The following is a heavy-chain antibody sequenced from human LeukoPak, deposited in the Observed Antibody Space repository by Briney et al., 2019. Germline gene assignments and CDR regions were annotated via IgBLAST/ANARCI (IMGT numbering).Heavy chain of an antibody. CDR1: GGSISSGDYY. Sequence: SQTLSLTCTVSGGSISSGDYYWSWIRQPPVKGLEWIGYIFYSGSTYYNPSLKSRVTISVDTSKNQFSLKLSSVTAAYTAMYYCARTGRFLGRFGPLEGFDYWGEGTLVTVSS. D-gene: IGHD3-3*01. CDR2: IFYSGST. V-gene: IGHV4-30-4*08. J-gene: IGHJ4*02. CDR3: ARTGRFLGRFGPLEGFDY.